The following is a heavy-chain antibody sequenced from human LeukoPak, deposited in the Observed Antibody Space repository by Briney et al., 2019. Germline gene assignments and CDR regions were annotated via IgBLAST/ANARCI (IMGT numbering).Heavy chain of an antibody. CDR1: GYTFTSYG. D-gene: IGHD3-22*01. V-gene: IGHV1-18*01. CDR2: ISAYNGNT. J-gene: IGHJ4*02. Sequence: ASEKVSCKASGYTFTSYGISWVRQAPGQGLEWMGWISAYNGNTNYAQKLQGRVTMTTDTSTSTAYMELRSLRSDDTAVYCCARGYSLYYYDSSGYIPSDYWGQGTLVTVSS. CDR3: ARGYSLYYYDSSGYIPSDY.